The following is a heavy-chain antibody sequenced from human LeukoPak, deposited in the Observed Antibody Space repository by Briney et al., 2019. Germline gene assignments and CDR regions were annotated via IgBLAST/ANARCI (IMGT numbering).Heavy chain of an antibody. J-gene: IGHJ6*02. D-gene: IGHD3-9*01. V-gene: IGHV1-2*02. CDR2: IYPNSGGT. CDR1: GYTFTGYY. CDR3: ARGWRLRSFDWLLSPDYYGMDV. Sequence: ASVNVSCKASGYTFTGYYMHWVRQAPGQGLEWMGWIYPNSGGTNYAQKFQGRVTMTRATSISTAYMELSRLRSDDTAVYYCARGWRLRSFDWLLSPDYYGMDVWGQGTTVTVSS.